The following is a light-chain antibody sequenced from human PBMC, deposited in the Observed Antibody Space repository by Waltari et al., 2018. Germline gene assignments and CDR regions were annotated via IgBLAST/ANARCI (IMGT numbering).Light chain of an antibody. Sequence: SYVLTQPPSVSVAPGQTARITCGVNNIGSRSVRWCQQRPGQAPVVVIYYDTDRPPGSPGRFSGSNSGDTATLTISRVEAGDEADYYCQVWDSSRAQVLFGGGTRLTVL. J-gene: IGLJ3*02. CDR3: QVWDSSRAQVL. CDR2: YDT. CDR1: NIGSRS. V-gene: IGLV3-21*04.